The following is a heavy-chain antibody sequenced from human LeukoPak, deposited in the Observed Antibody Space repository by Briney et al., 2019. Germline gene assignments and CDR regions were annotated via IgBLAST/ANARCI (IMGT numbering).Heavy chain of an antibody. D-gene: IGHD1-26*01. V-gene: IGHV3-20*01. Sequence: GGSLRLSCAASGFTFDDYGMSWVRQAPGKGLEWVSGINWNGGSTGYADSVKGRFTISRDNAKNSLYLQMNSLRAEDTALYHCARDYNTTGAPDAFDIWGQGTMVTVSS. CDR1: GFTFDDYG. J-gene: IGHJ3*02. CDR2: INWNGGST. CDR3: ARDYNTTGAPDAFDI.